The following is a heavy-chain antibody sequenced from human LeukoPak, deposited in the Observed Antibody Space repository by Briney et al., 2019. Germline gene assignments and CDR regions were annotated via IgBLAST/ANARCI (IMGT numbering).Heavy chain of an antibody. CDR1: GGSFSNYY. V-gene: IGHV4-34*01. Sequence: SETLSLTCAVYGGSFSNYYWSWLRQPPGKGLEWIGEINHSGSTNYNPSLKSRVTVSVDTSKNQFSLKLNSVSAADTAVYYCARANDFHNWFDSWGQGTVVTVPS. CDR3: ARANDFHNWFDS. D-gene: IGHD3-3*01. J-gene: IGHJ5*01. CDR2: INHSGST.